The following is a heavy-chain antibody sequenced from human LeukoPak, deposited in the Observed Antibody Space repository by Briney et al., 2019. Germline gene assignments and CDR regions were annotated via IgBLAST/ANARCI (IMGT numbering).Heavy chain of an antibody. V-gene: IGHV4-61*02. CDR2: THTSGST. Sequence: SETLSLTCTVSGGSISSGSYYWSWIRLPAGKGLEWIGRTHTSGSTNYNPSLKSRVTISVDTSKKQFSLKLSSVTAADTAVYYCARVSRIVVVPAASYYFDYWGQGTLVTVSS. D-gene: IGHD2-2*01. CDR3: ARVSRIVVVPAASYYFDY. CDR1: GGSISSGSYY. J-gene: IGHJ4*02.